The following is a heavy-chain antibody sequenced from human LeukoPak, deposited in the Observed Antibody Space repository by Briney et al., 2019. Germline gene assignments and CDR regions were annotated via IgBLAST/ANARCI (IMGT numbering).Heavy chain of an antibody. D-gene: IGHD3-22*01. J-gene: IGHJ4*02. V-gene: IGHV4-39*01. Sequence: PSETLSLTCTVSGGSVNKGPHYWGWIRQPPGKGLEWIGSILYSGNTYYNASLESRVTISVDTSKNQFSLRLSSVTAADRAVYYCARHEGSYFDKSGYTFEYWGQGIVVTVSS. CDR1: GGSVNKGPHY. CDR3: ARHEGSYFDKSGYTFEY. CDR2: ILYSGNT.